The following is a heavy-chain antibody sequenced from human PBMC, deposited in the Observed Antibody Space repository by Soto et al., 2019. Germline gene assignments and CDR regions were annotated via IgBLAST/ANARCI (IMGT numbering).Heavy chain of an antibody. CDR2: ISAYNGNT. Sequence: QVQLGQSGAEVKKPGASGKFSCKASGYTFTSYGIGWVRQAPGQGLEWMGWISAYNGNTNYAQKLQGRVTMTTDTSTSTAYMELRSLRSDDTAVYYCARDKGDGSGSYYGYWGQGTLVTVSS. V-gene: IGHV1-18*01. J-gene: IGHJ4*02. CDR3: ARDKGDGSGSYYGY. CDR1: GYTFTSYG. D-gene: IGHD3-10*01.